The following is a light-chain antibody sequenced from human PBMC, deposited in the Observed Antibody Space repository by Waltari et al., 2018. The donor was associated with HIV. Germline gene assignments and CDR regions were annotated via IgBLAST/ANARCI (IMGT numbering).Light chain of an antibody. CDR1: QIINNW. Sequence: DVQMTQSPSTLSASVGDRVAITCRASQIINNWLAWYQQRPGRPPKLLSYKTSNLENGVPVRFIGSGSGAEFTLTIDGLQPDDFATYFCQQYNSHSYTFGQGTRLDI. CDR2: KTS. CDR3: QQYNSHSYT. J-gene: IGKJ2*01. V-gene: IGKV1-5*03.